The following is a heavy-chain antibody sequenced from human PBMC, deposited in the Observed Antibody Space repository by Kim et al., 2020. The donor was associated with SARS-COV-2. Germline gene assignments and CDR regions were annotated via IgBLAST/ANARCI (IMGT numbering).Heavy chain of an antibody. CDR1: RGTFNNFA. CDR3: ARHLYYYDSNGYHPFDN. J-gene: IGHJ4*02. Sequence: SVKVSCKASRGTFNNFAINWVRQAPGQGLEWVGRVIPTLDIGNNAQKFQGRVTITADKSTSTAYRELSSLRSEDTAVYYCARHLYYYDSNGYHPFDNWCPGTLVTVSS. D-gene: IGHD3-22*01. V-gene: IGHV1-69*04. CDR2: VIPTLDIG.